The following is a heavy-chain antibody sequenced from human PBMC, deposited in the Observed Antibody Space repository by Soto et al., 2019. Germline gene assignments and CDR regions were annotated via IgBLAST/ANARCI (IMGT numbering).Heavy chain of an antibody. CDR3: ARRNYYGSGSLYRY. D-gene: IGHD3-10*01. CDR2: INHSGST. J-gene: IGHJ4*02. Sequence: QVQLQQWGAGLLKPSETLSLTCAVYGGSFSGYYWSGIRQPPGKGLEGIGEINHSGSTNYNPSLKSRLTISVDTSKNQFSLKLSAVTAADTAVYYCARRNYYGSGSLYRYWGQGTLVTVSS. V-gene: IGHV4-34*01. CDR1: GGSFSGYY.